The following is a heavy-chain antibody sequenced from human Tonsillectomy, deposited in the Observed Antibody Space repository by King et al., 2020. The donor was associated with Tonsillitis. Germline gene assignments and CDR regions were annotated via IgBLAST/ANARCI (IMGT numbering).Heavy chain of an antibody. CDR2: INPNSGCT. Sequence: VQLVEAGAEVKNPGASVKVSCKASVYTFTGYYRHWVRQAPGQGLEWLGLINPNSGCTNYEQKFQGRVTMTRETSISTAYMELSRLRSDDTAVYYCARDSELWFGENDYWGQGTLVTVSS. D-gene: IGHD3-10*01. V-gene: IGHV1-2*02. J-gene: IGHJ4*02. CDR3: ARDSELWFGENDY. CDR1: VYTFTGYY.